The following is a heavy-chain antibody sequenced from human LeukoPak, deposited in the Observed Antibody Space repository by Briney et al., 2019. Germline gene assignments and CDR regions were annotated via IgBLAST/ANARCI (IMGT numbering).Heavy chain of an antibody. CDR3: AKDEYYFDNSDGYYFDY. J-gene: IGHJ4*02. CDR1: GFTFSSYA. D-gene: IGHD3-22*01. V-gene: IGHV3-30-3*01. Sequence: TGGSLRLSCAASGFTFSSYAMHWVRQAPGKGLEWVAVISYDGSNKDYADSVKGRFSISRDNSKNTVYLQMNSLRAEDTAVYYCAKDEYYFDNSDGYYFDYWGQGTLVTVSS. CDR2: ISYDGSNK.